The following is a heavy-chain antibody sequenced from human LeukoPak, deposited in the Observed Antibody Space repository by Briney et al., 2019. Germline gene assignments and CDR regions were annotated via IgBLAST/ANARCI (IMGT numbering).Heavy chain of an antibody. J-gene: IGHJ3*02. Sequence: QPGGSLRLSCAASGFTFSSYTMSWVRQAPGKGPEYVSTSGSGNGGSIYYADSVKGRFTISRDNAQKSLWLQMNSLRVEDTAVYYCARGPGDFDASDIWGQGTMVTVSS. V-gene: IGHV3-64*04. D-gene: IGHD1-14*01. CDR2: SGSGNGGSI. CDR3: ARGPGDFDASDI. CDR1: GFTFSSYT.